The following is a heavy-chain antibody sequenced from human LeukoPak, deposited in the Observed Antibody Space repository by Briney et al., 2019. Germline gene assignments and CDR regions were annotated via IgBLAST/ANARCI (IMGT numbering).Heavy chain of an antibody. V-gene: IGHV1-18*01. D-gene: IGHD4-17*01. J-gene: IGHJ5*02. CDR1: GYTFTSYG. CDR3: ARDPVLTVTTHWGFDP. Sequence: ASVKVSCKASGYTFTSYGISWVRQAPGQGLEWMGWISAYNGNTNYAQKLQGRVTITTDTSTSTAYMELRSLRSDDTAVYYCARDPVLTVTTHWGFDPWGQGTLVTVSS. CDR2: ISAYNGNT.